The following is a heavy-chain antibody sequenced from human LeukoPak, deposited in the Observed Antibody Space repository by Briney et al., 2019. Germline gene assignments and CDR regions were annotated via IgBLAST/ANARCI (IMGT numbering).Heavy chain of an antibody. Sequence: PGGSLRLSCAASGFTVSSNYMSWVRQAPGKGLEWVSLIYSDGSTYNANSVKGRFTISRDNSKNMMYLQMNSLRAEDTAVYYCARDGAVATIAAFDIWGQGTMVTVSS. V-gene: IGHV3-66*01. CDR1: GFTVSSNY. J-gene: IGHJ3*02. CDR3: ARDGAVATIAAFDI. D-gene: IGHD5-12*01. CDR2: IYSDGST.